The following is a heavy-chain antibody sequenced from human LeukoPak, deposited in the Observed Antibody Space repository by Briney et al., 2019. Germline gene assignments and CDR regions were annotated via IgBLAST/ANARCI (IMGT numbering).Heavy chain of an antibody. Sequence: SVEVSCKASGGTFSSYAISWVRQAPGQGVEWMGGIIPIFGTANYAQKFQGRVTITADESTSTAYMELSSLRSEDTAVYYCARDPNRKWELLLWGQGTLVTVSS. CDR3: ARDPNRKWELLL. CDR1: GGTFSSYA. V-gene: IGHV1-69*13. CDR2: IIPIFGTA. D-gene: IGHD1-26*01. J-gene: IGHJ4*02.